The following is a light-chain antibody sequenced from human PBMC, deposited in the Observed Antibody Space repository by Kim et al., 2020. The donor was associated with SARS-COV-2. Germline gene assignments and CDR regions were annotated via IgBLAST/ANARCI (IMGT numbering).Light chain of an antibody. J-gene: IGKJ4*01. CDR3: QQYYETPLT. CDR1: QSVLYSSTNKTY. Sequence: ATINCKSSQSVLYSSTNKTYLAWYQQIPGQPPKLLIYWASTRESGVPDRFSGSGSGTDFTLTISSLQAEDVAVYYCQQYYETPLTFGGGTKVDIK. CDR2: WAS. V-gene: IGKV4-1*01.